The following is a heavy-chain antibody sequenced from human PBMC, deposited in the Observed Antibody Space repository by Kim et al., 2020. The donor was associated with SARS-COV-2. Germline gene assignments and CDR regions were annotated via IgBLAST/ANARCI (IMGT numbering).Heavy chain of an antibody. D-gene: IGHD3-10*01. Sequence: KSRVTRAVDTSKNQFSLKLSSVTAADTAVYYCARRGYYYGSGSSFDAFDIWGQGTMVTVSS. J-gene: IGHJ3*02. CDR3: ARRGYYYGSGSSFDAFDI. V-gene: IGHV4-59*01.